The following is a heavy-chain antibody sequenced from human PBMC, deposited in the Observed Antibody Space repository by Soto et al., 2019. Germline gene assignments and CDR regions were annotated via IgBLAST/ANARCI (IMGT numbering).Heavy chain of an antibody. Sequence: GESLKISCAASGFTFSSYWMSWVRQAPGKGLEWVANIKQDGSEKYYVDSVKGRFTISRANAKNSLYLQMNSLRAEDTAVYYCARDMGTVAGFDYWGQGTLVTVSS. CDR3: ARDMGTVAGFDY. D-gene: IGHD6-19*01. CDR1: GFTFSSYW. CDR2: IKQDGSEK. V-gene: IGHV3-7*03. J-gene: IGHJ4*02.